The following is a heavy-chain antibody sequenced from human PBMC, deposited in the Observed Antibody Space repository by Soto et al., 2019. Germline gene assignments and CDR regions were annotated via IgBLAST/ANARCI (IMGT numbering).Heavy chain of an antibody. CDR3: ARRGGSSSGYYYAMDV. CDR2: IYYNGDT. V-gene: IGHV4-31*03. CDR1: GGSMNRVGYY. D-gene: IGHD6-6*01. Sequence: ASETQSLTCSVSGGSMNRVGYYWSWIRQHPGKGLEWIGYIYYNGDTYYNPSLKSRVTISVDTSKNQFSLNLTSVTAADTAVDYCARRGGSSSGYYYAMDVWGQGTTVTSP. J-gene: IGHJ6*02.